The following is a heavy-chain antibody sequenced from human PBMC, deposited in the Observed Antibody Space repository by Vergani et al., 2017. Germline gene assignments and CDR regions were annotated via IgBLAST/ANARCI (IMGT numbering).Heavy chain of an antibody. J-gene: IGHJ6*02. Sequence: EVQLVESGGGLIQPGGSLRLSCAASGFTVSSNYMSWVRQAPGKGLEWGSVIYSGGSTYYADSVKGRFTISRDNSKNTLYLQMNSLRAEDTAVYYCARDKGSSYSSSDYYYYGMDVWGQGTTVTVSS. CDR3: ARDKGSSYSSSDYYYYGMDV. CDR2: IYSGGST. D-gene: IGHD2-15*01. V-gene: IGHV3-53*01. CDR1: GFTVSSNY.